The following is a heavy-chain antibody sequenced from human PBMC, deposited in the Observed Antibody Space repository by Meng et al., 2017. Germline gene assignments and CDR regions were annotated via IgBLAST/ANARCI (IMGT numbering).Heavy chain of an antibody. CDR2: IYHSGSS. D-gene: IGHD2/OR15-2a*01. Sequence: QLQLPESGSGLVKPSPTLSPTFAVPGGSISSGGYSWSWIRQPPGKGLEWIGYIYHSGSSHYNPSLKSRVIMSVDTSKNQFSLKLYSVTAADTAVYYCARARTTNQSKYRNAYNWFDPWGQGTLVTVSS. CDR1: GGSISSGGYS. CDR3: ARARTTNQSKYRNAYNWFDP. V-gene: IGHV4-30-2*01. J-gene: IGHJ5*02.